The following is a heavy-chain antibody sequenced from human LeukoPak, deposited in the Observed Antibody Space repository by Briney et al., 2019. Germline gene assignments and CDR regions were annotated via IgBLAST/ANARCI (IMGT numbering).Heavy chain of an antibody. J-gene: IGHJ4*02. CDR2: ISAYNGNT. CDR3: ARGSGFGELSAEFDY. D-gene: IGHD3-10*01. V-gene: IGHV1-18*01. Sequence: ASVKVSCKASGYTFTSYGIIWVRQAPGQGLEWMGWISAYNGNTNYAQKLQGRVTMTTDTSTSTAYMELRSLRSDDTAVYYCARGSGFGELSAEFDYWGQGTLVTVSS. CDR1: GYTFTSYG.